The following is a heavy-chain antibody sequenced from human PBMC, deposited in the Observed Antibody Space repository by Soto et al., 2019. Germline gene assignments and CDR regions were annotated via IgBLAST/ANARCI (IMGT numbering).Heavy chain of an antibody. V-gene: IGHV4-4*01. D-gene: IGHD2-21*02. CDR3: ARSDCYGVCRGKWLDP. CDR2: TYHSGTT. Sequence: QVQLQESGPGLVKPSGTLSLTCAVSGGSISSDDWWTWVRQTPGKGLEWIGETYHSGTTSYNPSLMSRVTIAVDKAKSQFSLRLDSVTAADTAVYCCARSDCYGVCRGKWLDPWGQGILVTVSS. J-gene: IGHJ5*02. CDR1: GGSISSDDW.